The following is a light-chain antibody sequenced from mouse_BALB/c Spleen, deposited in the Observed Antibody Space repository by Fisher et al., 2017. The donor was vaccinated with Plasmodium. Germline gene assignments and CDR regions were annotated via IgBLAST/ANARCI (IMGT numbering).Light chain of an antibody. CDR3: SQSTHLPLT. J-gene: IGKJ5*01. V-gene: IGKV1-110*01. Sequence: DIVMTQSPLSLPVSLGDQAPISCRSSQSLVHSYGSTYLHWYLQKPGQSPKLVIYKVSNRFSGVPDRLSGSGSGTDFTLKISRVEAEYLGVYFCSQSTHLPLTFGAGTRLELK. CDR1: QSLVHSYGSTY. CDR2: KVS.